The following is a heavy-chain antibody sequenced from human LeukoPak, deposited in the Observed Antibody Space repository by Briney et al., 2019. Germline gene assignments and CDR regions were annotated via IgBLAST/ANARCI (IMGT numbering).Heavy chain of an antibody. V-gene: IGHV1-24*01. J-gene: IGHJ5*02. CDR1: GYTLTELS. CDR2: FDPEDGET. D-gene: IGHD6-6*01. Sequence: ASVKVSCKVSGYTLTELSMHWVRQAPGKGLEWMGGFDPEDGETIYAHKFQGRVTMTEDTSTDTAYMELSSLRSEDTAVYYCATEDYSSSSLRWFDPWGQGTLVTVSS. CDR3: ATEDYSSSSLRWFDP.